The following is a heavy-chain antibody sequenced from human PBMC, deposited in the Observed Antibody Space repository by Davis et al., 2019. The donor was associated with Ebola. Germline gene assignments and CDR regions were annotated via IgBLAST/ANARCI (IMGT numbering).Heavy chain of an antibody. Sequence: MPSETLSLTCTVSGGSISTYYWTWIRQPPGKGLEWIGYMFNGGSTNYNPSLKSRVTISLDTSKNQFSLKLSSVTAADTAVYYCARAYGVWFDPWGQGTLVIVSS. CDR2: MFNGGST. D-gene: IGHD4-17*01. CDR3: ARAYGVWFDP. J-gene: IGHJ5*02. CDR1: GGSISTYY. V-gene: IGHV4-59*12.